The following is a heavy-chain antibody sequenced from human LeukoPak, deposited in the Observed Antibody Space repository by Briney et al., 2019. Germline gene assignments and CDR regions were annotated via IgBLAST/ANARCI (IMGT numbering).Heavy chain of an antibody. CDR2: ISAYNGNT. J-gene: IGHJ4*02. V-gene: IGHV1-18*01. Sequence: ASVKVSCKASGYTSTSYGISWVRQAPGQGLEWMGWISAYNGNTNYAQKLQGRVTMTTVTSTSTAYMELRSLRSDDTAVYYCVRDRWVRVTGGDYWGQGTLVTVSS. CDR3: VRDRWVRVTGGDY. CDR1: GYTSTSYG. D-gene: IGHD2-8*02.